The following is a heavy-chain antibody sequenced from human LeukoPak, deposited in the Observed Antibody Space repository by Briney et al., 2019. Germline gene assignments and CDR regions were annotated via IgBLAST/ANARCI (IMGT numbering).Heavy chain of an antibody. CDR1: GFTFSSFE. CDR3: ARDQGIFDY. CDR2: ISSNGRTT. Sequence: PGGSLRLSCAASGFTFSSFEMHWVRQAPGKGLEWVSYISSNGRTTYYADSMKGRFTISRDNAKNSLYLQMNSLRDEDSAVYYCARDQGIFDYWGQGTLVTVSS. V-gene: IGHV3-48*03. J-gene: IGHJ4*02.